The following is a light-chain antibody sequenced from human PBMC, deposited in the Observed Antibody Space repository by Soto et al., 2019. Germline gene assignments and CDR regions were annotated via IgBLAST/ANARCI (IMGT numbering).Light chain of an antibody. J-gene: IGLJ3*02. V-gene: IGLV1-47*01. CDR2: MST. CDR1: RSNIETND. Sequence: QSVLTQPPSASGTPGQRVTISCSGSRSNIETNDVYWYQQLPGTAPKLLIYMSTRRPSGVPDRFSGSKSGASASLVIGGLRSEDELDYYCAAWDDSLNIWVFGGGTQRTVL. CDR3: AAWDDSLNIWV.